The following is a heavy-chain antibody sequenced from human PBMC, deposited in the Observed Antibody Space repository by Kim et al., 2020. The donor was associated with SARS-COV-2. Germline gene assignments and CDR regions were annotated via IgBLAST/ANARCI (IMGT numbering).Heavy chain of an antibody. Sequence: ASVKVSCKASGYTFTGYTMHWVRQAPGQRLEWMGWINNGNGNTKYSQKFQGRVTITRDTSASTAYMELSSLRFEDTVVYYCARGQVAAAWGGLWGQGTLVTVSS. V-gene: IGHV1-3*04. J-gene: IGHJ4*02. CDR3: ARGQVAAAWGGL. D-gene: IGHD6-19*01. CDR1: GYTFTGYT. CDR2: INNGNGNT.